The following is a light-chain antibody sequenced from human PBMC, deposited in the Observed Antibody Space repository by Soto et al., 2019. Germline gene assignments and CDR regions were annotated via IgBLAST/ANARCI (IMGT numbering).Light chain of an antibody. V-gene: IGKV1-17*01. Sequence: DIQMTQSPSSLSASVGDRVTITCRASQGIRNDLGWYQQKPGKAPKLLIYQASTLESGVPLRFSGSGSGTEFTLTISSLQPDDFATYYCQQYNSYSGTFGQGTKVDIK. J-gene: IGKJ1*01. CDR3: QQYNSYSGT. CDR1: QGIRND. CDR2: QAS.